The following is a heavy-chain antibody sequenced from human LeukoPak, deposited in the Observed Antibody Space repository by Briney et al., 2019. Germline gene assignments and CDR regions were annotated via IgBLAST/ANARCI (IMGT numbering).Heavy chain of an antibody. CDR1: GGSFSGYY. CDR3: ARKTLHPFDY. CDR2: INSDGSST. J-gene: IGHJ4*02. Sequence: ETLSLTCAVYGGSFSGYYWSWVRQAPGKGLVWVSRINSDGSSTSYADSVKGRFTISRDNAKNTLYLQMNSLRAEDTAVYYCARKTLHPFDYWGQGTLVTVSS. V-gene: IGHV3-74*01.